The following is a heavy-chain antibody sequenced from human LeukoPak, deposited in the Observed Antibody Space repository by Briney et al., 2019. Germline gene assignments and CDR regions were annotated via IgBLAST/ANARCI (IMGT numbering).Heavy chain of an antibody. J-gene: IGHJ5*02. D-gene: IGHD6-13*01. CDR3: AKGTIATAVRSWFDP. CDR1: GFTFSSYG. V-gene: IGHV3-23*01. CDR2: ISGSADST. Sequence: GGSLRLSCAASGFTFSSYGMNWVRQAPGKGLERGSVISGSADSTYYADSVKGRFTISRDNSKNMVYLQMNSLRADDTAVYYCAKGTIATAVRSWFDPWGQGTLVTVSS.